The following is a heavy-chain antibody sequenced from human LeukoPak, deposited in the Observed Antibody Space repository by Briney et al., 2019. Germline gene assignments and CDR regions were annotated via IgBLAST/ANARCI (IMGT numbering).Heavy chain of an antibody. CDR3: ARKTSSSGWRVPIDS. J-gene: IGHJ4*02. D-gene: IGHD6-19*01. CDR1: GGSFSGYY. Sequence: SETLSLTCAVYGGSFSGYYWSWIRQPAGKGLEWIGRIYTSGSTNCNPSLKSRVTISIDTSKDQFSLNLSSVTAADTAVYYCARKTSSSGWRVPIDSWGRGTLVTVSS. V-gene: IGHV4-59*10. CDR2: IYTSGST.